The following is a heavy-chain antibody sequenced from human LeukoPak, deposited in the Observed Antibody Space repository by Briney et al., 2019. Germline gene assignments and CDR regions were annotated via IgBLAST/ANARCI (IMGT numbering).Heavy chain of an antibody. J-gene: IGHJ3*02. CDR3: AKDYTYYYDSSGHDAFDI. V-gene: IGHV3-48*01. CDR1: GFTFSSYN. CDR2: ITSRSDSI. Sequence: PGGSLRLSCAASGFTFSSYNMNWVRQAPGKGLEWVSFITSRSDSISYADSVKGRFTISRDNAKNSLYLQMNSLRAEDTAVYYCAKDYTYYYDSSGHDAFDIWGQGTMVTVSS. D-gene: IGHD3-22*01.